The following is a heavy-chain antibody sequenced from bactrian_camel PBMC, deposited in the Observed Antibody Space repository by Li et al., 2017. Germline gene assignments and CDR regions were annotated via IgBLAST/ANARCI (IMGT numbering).Heavy chain of an antibody. J-gene: IGHJ4*01. V-gene: IGHV3S54*01. CDR1: GNTDDATC. D-gene: IGHD2*01. Sequence: VQLVESGGGLVQPGGSLRLSCEASGNTDDATCMGWFRQDPGKEREPVATIYLHGPVTWYADSVRGRFAISRDNPKKKIVYLQMNSLKSEDTALYYCATTRRLYGGPGLDYNYWGQGTQVTVS. CDR2: IYLHGPVT. CDR3: ATTRRLYGGPGLDYNY.